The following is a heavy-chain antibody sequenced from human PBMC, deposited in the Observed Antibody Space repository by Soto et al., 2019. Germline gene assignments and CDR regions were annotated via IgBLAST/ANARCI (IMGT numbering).Heavy chain of an antibody. V-gene: IGHV3-48*01. CDR1: GFTFSSYS. J-gene: IGHJ4*02. D-gene: IGHD3-3*01. CDR2: ISSSSSTI. Sequence: EVQLVESGGGLVQPGGSLRLSCAASGFTFSSYSMNWVRQAPGKGLERVSYISSSSSTIYYADSVKGRFTISRDNAKNSLYLQMNSLRAEDTAVYYCARTIFGVVTPYYFDYWGQGTLVTVSS. CDR3: ARTIFGVVTPYYFDY.